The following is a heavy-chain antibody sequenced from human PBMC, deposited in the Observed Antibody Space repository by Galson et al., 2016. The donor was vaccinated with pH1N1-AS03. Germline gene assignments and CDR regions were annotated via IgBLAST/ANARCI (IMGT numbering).Heavy chain of an antibody. Sequence: SETLSLTCAVSGASISSSHNWWSWVRQPPGEGLEWIGEIFPSGTTNYNPSLKSRVVISFDKSKNQFSLRLNSVTAAGTAVYYCARGYDYSAYYFRMWGQGTRVTVSS. D-gene: IGHD3-22*01. J-gene: IGHJ4*02. CDR2: IFPSGTT. CDR1: GASISSSHNW. V-gene: IGHV4-4*02. CDR3: ARGYDYSAYYFRM.